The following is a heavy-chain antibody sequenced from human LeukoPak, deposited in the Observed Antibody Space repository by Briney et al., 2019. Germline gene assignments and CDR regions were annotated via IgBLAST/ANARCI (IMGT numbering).Heavy chain of an antibody. CDR2: INPNSGGT. D-gene: IGHD6-13*01. CDR3: ARIAAAGKVYYYYMDV. Sequence: ASVKVSCKAFGYTFTGYYMHWVRQAPGQGLEWMGRINPNSGGTNYAQKFQGRVTMTRDTSISTAYMELSRLRSDDTAVYYCARIAAAGKVYYYYMDVWGKGTTVTVSS. J-gene: IGHJ6*03. CDR1: GYTFTGYY. V-gene: IGHV1-2*06.